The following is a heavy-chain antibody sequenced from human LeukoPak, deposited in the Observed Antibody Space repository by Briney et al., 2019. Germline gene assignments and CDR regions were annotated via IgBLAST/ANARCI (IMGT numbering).Heavy chain of an antibody. D-gene: IGHD3-3*01. Sequence: ASVKVSCKASGYTFTSYGISWVRQAPGRGLEWMGWISAYNGNTNYAQKLQGRVTMTTDTSTSTAYMELRSLRSDDTAVYYCARGYYDFWSGSYYYYYYGMDVWGQGTTVTVSS. CDR3: ARGYYDFWSGSYYYYYYGMDV. CDR2: ISAYNGNT. J-gene: IGHJ6*02. CDR1: GYTFTSYG. V-gene: IGHV1-18*01.